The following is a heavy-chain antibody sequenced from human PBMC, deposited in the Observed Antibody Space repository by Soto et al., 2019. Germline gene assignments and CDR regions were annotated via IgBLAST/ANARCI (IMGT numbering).Heavy chain of an antibody. D-gene: IGHD5-18*01. CDR3: ARGRGNSAVVTTFDY. Sequence: QVQLVQSGAEVKKPGSSVRVSCKTFGGVFSSFAISWVRQAPGQGLEWMGGLIPIFGSPNYAQKFQDRVTITADDSTSTVYLELTRLKSEDTAVYYCARGRGNSAVVTTFDYWGQGTRITVSS. J-gene: IGHJ4*02. CDR1: GGVFSSFA. V-gene: IGHV1-69*01. CDR2: LIPIFGSP.